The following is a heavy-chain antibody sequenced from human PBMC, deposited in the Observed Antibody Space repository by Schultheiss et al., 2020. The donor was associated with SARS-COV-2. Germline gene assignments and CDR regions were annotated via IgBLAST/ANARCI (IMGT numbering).Heavy chain of an antibody. D-gene: IGHD1-26*01. Sequence: GGSLRLSCAASGFIFSSYGIHWVRQAPGKGLEWVANIRQDGSEKHYVDSAKGRFTISRDNAKNTLYLQMSSLRAEDSAVYYCARDTGAPFDYWGQGTLVTVSS. CDR3: ARDTGAPFDY. V-gene: IGHV3-7*01. J-gene: IGHJ4*02. CDR1: GFIFSSYG. CDR2: IRQDGSEK.